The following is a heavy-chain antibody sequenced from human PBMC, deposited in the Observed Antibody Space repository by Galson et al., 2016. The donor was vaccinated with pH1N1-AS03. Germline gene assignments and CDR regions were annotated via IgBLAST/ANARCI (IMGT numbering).Heavy chain of an antibody. D-gene: IGHD1-1*01. CDR3: ARRETEVGTDF. CDR2: IYPGDSDT. Sequence: QSGAEVKKPVESLKISCKGSGYTFSSYWIAWVRQMPGKGLEWMGIIYPGDSDTKYRPAFPGQVTFPVDKSVHTAHLQGSSLKAPDTAMYYCARRETEVGTDFWGQGTMVTVSS. CDR1: GYTFSSYW. V-gene: IGHV5-51*01. J-gene: IGHJ4*02.